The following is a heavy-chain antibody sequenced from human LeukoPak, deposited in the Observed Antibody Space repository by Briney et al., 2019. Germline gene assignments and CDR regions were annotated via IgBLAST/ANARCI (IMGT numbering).Heavy chain of an antibody. CDR2: ISAYNGNT. Sequence: ASVKVSCKASGYSFTSYGISWVRQAPGQGLEWMGWISAYNGNTNYAQKLQGRVTMTTDTSTSTAYMELRSLRSDDTAVYYCARGLRYFDWLPFDYWGQGTLVTVSS. CDR3: ARGLRYFDWLPFDY. D-gene: IGHD3-9*01. CDR1: GYSFTSYG. J-gene: IGHJ4*02. V-gene: IGHV1-18*01.